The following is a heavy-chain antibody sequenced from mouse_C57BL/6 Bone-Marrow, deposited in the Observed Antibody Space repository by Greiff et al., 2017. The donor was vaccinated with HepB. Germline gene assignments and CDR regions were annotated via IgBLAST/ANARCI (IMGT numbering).Heavy chain of an antibody. CDR3: ARRTTDGAVDY. Sequence: VQLQQSVAELVRPGASVKLSCTASGFNFKNTYMHWVKQRPEQGLEWIGRIDPANGNTKYAPKFQGKATITADTSSNTAYLQLSSLTSEDTAIYYCARRTTDGAVDYWGQGTTLTVSS. CDR1: GFNFKNTY. D-gene: IGHD2-1*01. J-gene: IGHJ2*01. CDR2: IDPANGNT. V-gene: IGHV14-3*01.